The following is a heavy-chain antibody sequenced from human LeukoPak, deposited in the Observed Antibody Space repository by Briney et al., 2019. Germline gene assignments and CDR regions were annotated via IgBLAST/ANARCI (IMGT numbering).Heavy chain of an antibody. J-gene: IGHJ4*02. CDR2: INHSEGT. D-gene: IGHD4-17*01. CDR1: GGSFSGYY. CDR3: QTTEGY. Sequence: PSETLSLTCAVYGGSFSGYYWSWIRQPPGKGLEWIGEINHSEGTNYNPSLKSRVTMSVDTSKNQFSLKLSSVTAADTAVYYCQTTEGYWGQGTLVTVSS. V-gene: IGHV4-34*01.